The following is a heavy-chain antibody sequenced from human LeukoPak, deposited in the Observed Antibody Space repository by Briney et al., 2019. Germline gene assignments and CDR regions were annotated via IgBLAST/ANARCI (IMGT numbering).Heavy chain of an antibody. Sequence: KASETLSLTCAVSGGSISSSNWWSWVRQPPGKGLEWIGEINHSGNTNYNTSLKGRVTISVDTSKNQFSLKLSSVTAADTAVYYCVTEPGYCTGGRCYGGWFDPWGQGTLVTVSS. CDR1: GGSISSSNW. V-gene: IGHV4-4*02. J-gene: IGHJ5*02. D-gene: IGHD2-15*01. CDR3: VTEPGYCTGGRCYGGWFDP. CDR2: INHSGNT.